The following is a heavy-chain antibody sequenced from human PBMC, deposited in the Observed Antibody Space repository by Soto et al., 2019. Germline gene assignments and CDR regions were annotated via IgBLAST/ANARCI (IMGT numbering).Heavy chain of an antibody. CDR1: GGSFSGYY. Sequence: SETLSLTCAVYGGSFSGYYWSWIRQPPGKGLEWIGEINHSGSTNYNPSLKSRVTISVDTSKNQFSLKLSSVTAADTAVYYCARVPFMITFGGVIVVSKGGYYYGMDVWGQGTTV. V-gene: IGHV4-34*01. D-gene: IGHD3-16*02. J-gene: IGHJ6*02. CDR3: ARVPFMITFGGVIVVSKGGYYYGMDV. CDR2: INHSGST.